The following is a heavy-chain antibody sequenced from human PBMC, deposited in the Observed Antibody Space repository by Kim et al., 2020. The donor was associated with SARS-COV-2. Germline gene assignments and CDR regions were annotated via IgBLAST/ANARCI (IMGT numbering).Heavy chain of an antibody. Sequence: SETLSLTCTVSGVSVNSGSFYWSWIRQPPGRGLEWITYISYNGNSNCIPSLKNRVTTSIDTSKNQFSLKMMSVTAADTAVYYCARMGYGSGTYYTGNWFDPWGQGALVIVSA. CDR3: ARMGYGSGTYYTGNWFDP. D-gene: IGHD3-10*01. CDR2: ISYNGNS. V-gene: IGHV4-61*01. J-gene: IGHJ5*02. CDR1: GVSVNSGSFY.